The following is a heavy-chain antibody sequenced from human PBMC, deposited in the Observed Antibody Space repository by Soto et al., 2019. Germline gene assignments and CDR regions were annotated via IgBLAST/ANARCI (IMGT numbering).Heavy chain of an antibody. J-gene: IGHJ6*02. CDR1: GYTIPVHY. D-gene: IGHD2-2*01. CDR3: ARETLQSVVVPAAYGMHV. CDR2: INPNSGGT. Sequence: ASVKVSCKASGYTIPVHYMHWVRQAPGQGLEWMGWINPNSGGTNYAQKFQGRVTMTRDTSISTAYMELSRLRFDDTAVYYCARETLQSVVVPAAYGMHVWGQGSTLTVSS. V-gene: IGHV1-2*02.